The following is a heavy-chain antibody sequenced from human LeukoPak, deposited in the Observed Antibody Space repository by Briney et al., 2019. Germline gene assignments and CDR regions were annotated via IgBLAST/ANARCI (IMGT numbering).Heavy chain of an antibody. Sequence: GGSLRLSCAASGFTFSSYEMNWVRQAPGKGLKWVSYISSSGSTIYYADSVKGRFTISRDNAKNSLYLQMNSLRAEDTAVYYCASQWPFGYYFDYWGQGTLVTVSS. CDR1: GFTFSSYE. CDR3: ASQWPFGYYFDY. D-gene: IGHD6-19*01. J-gene: IGHJ4*02. V-gene: IGHV3-48*03. CDR2: ISSSGSTI.